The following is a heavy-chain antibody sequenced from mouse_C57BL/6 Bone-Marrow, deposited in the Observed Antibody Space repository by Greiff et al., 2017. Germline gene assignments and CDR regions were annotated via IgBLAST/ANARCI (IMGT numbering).Heavy chain of an antibody. CDR1: GFNIKDYY. V-gene: IGHV14-1*01. Sequence: EVKLMESGAELVRPGVSVKLSCTASGFNIKDYYMHWVKQRPEQGLEWIGRIDPEDGDTEYAPKFQGKATMTADTSSNTAYLQLSSLTSEDTAVYYCTIDGYWTWFAYWGQGTLVTVSA. CDR2: IDPEDGDT. D-gene: IGHD2-3*01. J-gene: IGHJ3*01. CDR3: TIDGYWTWFAY.